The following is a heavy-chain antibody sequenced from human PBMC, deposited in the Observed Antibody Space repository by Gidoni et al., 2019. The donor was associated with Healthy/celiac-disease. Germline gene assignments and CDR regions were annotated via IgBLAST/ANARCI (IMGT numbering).Heavy chain of an antibody. V-gene: IGHV1-69*02. CDR3: ARGFFTSRDYYYGMDV. CDR1: GGTFSSYT. CDR2: IIPILGIA. Sequence: QVQLVQSGAEVKKPGSSVKVSCKASGGTFSSYTISWVRQAPGQGLEWMGRIIPILGIANYAQKFQGRVTITADKSTSTAYMELSSLRSEDTAVYYCARGFFTSRDYYYGMDVWGQGTTVTVSS. J-gene: IGHJ6*02.